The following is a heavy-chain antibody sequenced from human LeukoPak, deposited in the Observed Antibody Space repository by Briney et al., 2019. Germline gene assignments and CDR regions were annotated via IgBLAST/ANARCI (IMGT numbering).Heavy chain of an antibody. V-gene: IGHV1-46*01. CDR3: ARDPGLAAAETGFDY. J-gene: IGHJ4*02. CDR2: INPSGGST. Sequence: APGKFPCKEPENTSTTYKIHWFQQPPEQGLKWMEKINPSGGSTSYAQKFQGRVTMTRDTSTSTVYMELSSLRSEDTAVYYCARDPGLAAAETGFDYWGQGTLVTVSS. CDR1: ENTSTTYK. D-gene: IGHD6-13*01.